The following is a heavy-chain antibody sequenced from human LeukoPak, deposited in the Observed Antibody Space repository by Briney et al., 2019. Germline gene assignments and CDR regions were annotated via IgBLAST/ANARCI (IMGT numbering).Heavy chain of an antibody. D-gene: IGHD1-1*01. Sequence: GGSLRLSCAASRFRFSTFPMGWVRQAPGKGLEWVSGISAGGETTFYADSVRGRLTISRDNSKNTLYLQMNSVRADDTAVYYCAKSLLTTATGTGRAFDIWGQGTMVTVSS. CDR3: AKSLLTTATGTGRAFDI. V-gene: IGHV3-23*01. J-gene: IGHJ3*02. CDR2: ISAGGETT. CDR1: RFRFSTFP.